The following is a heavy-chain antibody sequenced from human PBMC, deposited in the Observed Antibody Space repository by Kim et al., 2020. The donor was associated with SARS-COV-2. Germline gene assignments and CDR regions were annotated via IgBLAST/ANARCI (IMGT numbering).Heavy chain of an antibody. J-gene: IGHJ3*02. Sequence: GGSLRLSCAASGFTFSSYAMSWVRQAPGKGLEWVSAISGSGGSTYYADSVKGRFTISRDNSKNTLYLQMNSLRAEDTAVYYCAKEDCSSTSCYFMALGYSYGYGAFDIWRRRTRVTVSS. CDR1: GFTFSSYA. CDR3: AKEDCSSTSCYFMALGYSYGYGAFDI. D-gene: IGHD2-2*01. CDR2: ISGSGGST. V-gene: IGHV3-23*01.